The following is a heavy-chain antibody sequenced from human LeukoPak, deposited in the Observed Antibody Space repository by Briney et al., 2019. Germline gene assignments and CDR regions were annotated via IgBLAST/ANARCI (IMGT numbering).Heavy chain of an antibody. J-gene: IGHJ4*02. CDR1: GGSISSYY. CDR2: FHYSGTT. Sequence: SETLSLTCTVSGGSISSYYWSWIRQPPGKGLEGIGYFHYSGTTNYNPSLKSRVTISLDTSKNQFSLKLSSVTAADTAVYYCARVDANWGVVDYWGQGTLVTVSS. D-gene: IGHD7-27*01. CDR3: ARVDANWGVVDY. V-gene: IGHV4-59*01.